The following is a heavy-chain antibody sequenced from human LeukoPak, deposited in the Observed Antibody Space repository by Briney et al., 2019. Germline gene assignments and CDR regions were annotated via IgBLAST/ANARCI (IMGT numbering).Heavy chain of an antibody. D-gene: IGHD3-10*01. V-gene: IGHV3-33*08. CDR2: IWYDGSSK. J-gene: IGHJ4*02. Sequence: GGSLRLSCAASGFRFDDYGMSWVRQAPGKGLEWVAVIWYDGSSKYYADSVKGRFTISRDNSKNTLYLEMNSLRAEDTALYYCAKVYYDGSGSYYPFDYWGQGTLVTVSS. CDR1: GFRFDDYG. CDR3: AKVYYDGSGSYYPFDY.